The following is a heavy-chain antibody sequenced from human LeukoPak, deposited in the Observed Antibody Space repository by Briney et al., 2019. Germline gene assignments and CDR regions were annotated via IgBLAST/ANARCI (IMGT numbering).Heavy chain of an antibody. J-gene: IGHJ4*02. CDR2: INSDGSRT. CDR3: ARVNVCPRCHFDY. V-gene: IGHV3-74*01. Sequence: GGSLRLSCAASGFTFSRYWMHWVRQAPGKGLVWVSRINSDGSRTSYADSVKGRFTISRDNAKNTLYLQMNSLRAEDTAVYYCARVNVCPRCHFDYWGQGTLVTVSS. CDR1: GFTFSRYW. D-gene: IGHD3-16*01.